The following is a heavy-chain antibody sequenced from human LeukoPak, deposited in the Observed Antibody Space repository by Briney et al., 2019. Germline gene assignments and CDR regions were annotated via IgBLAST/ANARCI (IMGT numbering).Heavy chain of an antibody. CDR3: ARDGGYCSSTSCYNWFDP. J-gene: IGHJ5*02. CDR2: IHYSGRT. Sequence: SETLSLTCTVSGGSISTSSYSWGWVRQPPGRGLECIGSIHYSGRTYYNPSLKSRVIVSIDTSRNQFSLKLSSVTAADTAVYYCARDGGYCSSTSCYNWFDPWGQGTLVTVSS. CDR1: GGSISTSSYS. D-gene: IGHD2-2*03. V-gene: IGHV4-39*07.